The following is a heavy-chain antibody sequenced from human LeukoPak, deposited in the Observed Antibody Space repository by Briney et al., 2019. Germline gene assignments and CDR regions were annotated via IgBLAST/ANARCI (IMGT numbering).Heavy chain of an antibody. Sequence: GGSLRLSCAASGFTFSNYGMHWVRQAPGKGLEWVALISYDGNNKYYSDSMKGRFTISRDNSKNTLYLQMNSLRAEGTAVYYCAKDIDYGGANWGQGTLVTVSS. J-gene: IGHJ4*02. V-gene: IGHV3-30*18. D-gene: IGHD4-23*01. CDR1: GFTFSNYG. CDR3: AKDIDYGGAN. CDR2: ISYDGNNK.